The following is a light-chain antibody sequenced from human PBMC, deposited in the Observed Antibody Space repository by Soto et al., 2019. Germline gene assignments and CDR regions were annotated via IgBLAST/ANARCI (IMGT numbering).Light chain of an antibody. CDR3: QQYGRSPYT. CDR1: QSVTTNY. Sequence: EILLTQSPGTLSLSPGVRATLSCRASQSVTTNYLGWYQQKPGQAPRLLIYAASSRATGIPDRFSGSGSGTDFNLTISRLEPEDFAVYYCQQYGRSPYTFGQGTKVEI. V-gene: IGKV3-20*01. CDR2: AAS. J-gene: IGKJ2*01.